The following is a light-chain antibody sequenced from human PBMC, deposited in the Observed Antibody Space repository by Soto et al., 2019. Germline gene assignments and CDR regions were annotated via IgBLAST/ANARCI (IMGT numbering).Light chain of an antibody. CDR3: HRYGSSPWT. V-gene: IGKV3-20*01. J-gene: IGKJ1*01. CDR1: QSGFSFY. CDR2: GAS. Sequence: EIVLTQSPGTLSLSPGERATLSCRASQSGFSFYLAWFQQKPGQAPRLLIYGASTRATGIPDRFSGSGSGTYFTLTISRLETEDFAVYYCHRYGSSPWTLGQGTKVEIK.